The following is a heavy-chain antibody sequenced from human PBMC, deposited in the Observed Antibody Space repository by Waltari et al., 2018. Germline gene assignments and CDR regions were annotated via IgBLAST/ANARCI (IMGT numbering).Heavy chain of an antibody. CDR2: IYTSGNT. D-gene: IGHD3-3*01. CDR3: ARGIPSDDFWSGYHYYFDY. CDR1: GGSISSYY. V-gene: IGHV4-4*07. Sequence: QVQLQESGPGLVKPSETLSLTCTVSGGSISSYYWSWIRQPAGKGLEWIGRIYTSGNTNYTPPLKSRVTISVDKSKNQFSRKLSSVTAADPAVYYCARGIPSDDFWSGYHYYFDYWGQGTLVTVSS. J-gene: IGHJ4*02.